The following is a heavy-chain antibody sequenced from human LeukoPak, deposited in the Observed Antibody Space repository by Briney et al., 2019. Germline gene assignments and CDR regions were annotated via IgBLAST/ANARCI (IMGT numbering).Heavy chain of an antibody. CDR3: ARDDFWSGY. Sequence: ASVKVSCKASGYTFTSYGISWVRQAPGQGLEWMGWISAYNGNTNYAQKLQGRVTMTRDTSISTAYMELSRLRSDDTAVYYCARDDFWSGYWGQGTLVTVSS. D-gene: IGHD3-3*01. J-gene: IGHJ4*02. V-gene: IGHV1-18*01. CDR1: GYTFTSYG. CDR2: ISAYNGNT.